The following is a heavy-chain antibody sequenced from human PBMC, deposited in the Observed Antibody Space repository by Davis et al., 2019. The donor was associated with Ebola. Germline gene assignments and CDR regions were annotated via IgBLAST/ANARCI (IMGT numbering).Heavy chain of an antibody. V-gene: IGHV6-1*01. J-gene: IGHJ6*02. CDR2: TYFNSKYYS. CDR3: ARGWFRSGMDV. D-gene: IGHD6-19*01. CDR1: GDSASINSAG. Sequence: HSQTLSLTCAISGDSASINSAGWNWIRQSPSRGLEWLGRTYFNSKYYSDYAPSVVGRISINADTSKNHFSLQLNSVTPEDTAIYYCARGWFRSGMDVWGQGTTITVSS.